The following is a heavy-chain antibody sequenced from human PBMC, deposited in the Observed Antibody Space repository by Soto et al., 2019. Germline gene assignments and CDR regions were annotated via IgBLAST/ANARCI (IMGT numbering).Heavy chain of an antibody. D-gene: IGHD6-6*01. V-gene: IGHV4-30-4*01. Sequence: PSETLSLTCTVSGDSISTADYYWNWIRLPPGKGLEWIGYIYYSGNTYYIPSLKSRVTISVDTSKNQISLKLNSVTAADTAVYYCARGIYSTSSFFDSWGQGTLVTVSS. CDR3: ARGIYSTSSFFDS. CDR1: GDSISTADYY. CDR2: IYYSGNT. J-gene: IGHJ4*02.